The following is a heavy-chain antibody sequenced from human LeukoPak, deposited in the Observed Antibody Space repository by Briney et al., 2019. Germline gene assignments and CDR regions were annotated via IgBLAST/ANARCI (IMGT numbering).Heavy chain of an antibody. CDR3: AKHRIQLWPVCYFDY. D-gene: IGHD5-18*01. CDR1: GFTFSSYA. J-gene: IGHJ4*02. CDR2: ISGSGGST. Sequence: PGGSLRLSCAASGFTFSSYAMSWVRQAPGKGLEWVSAISGSGGSTYYADSVKGRVSISRENSKNTLYLQMNSLRVEDTAVYYSAKHRIQLWPVCYFDYWGQGTLVTVSS. V-gene: IGHV3-23*01.